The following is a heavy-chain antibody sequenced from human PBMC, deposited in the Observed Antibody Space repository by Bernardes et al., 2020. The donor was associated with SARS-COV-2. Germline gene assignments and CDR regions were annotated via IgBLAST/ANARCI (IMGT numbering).Heavy chain of an antibody. J-gene: IGHJ4*02. CDR2: IYSSGTT. V-gene: IGHV4-61*01. D-gene: IGHD1-20*01. Sequence: SETLSLTCTVSGDSVNIVSFYWNWIRKPPGKGLEWIGYIYSSGTTNYNPSLKSRVTISLDTSKNQFSLRLTSVTAADTAVYYCARDPYNWNDEGYWGQGTLVTVSS. CDR1: GDSVNIVSFY. CDR3: ARDPYNWNDEGY.